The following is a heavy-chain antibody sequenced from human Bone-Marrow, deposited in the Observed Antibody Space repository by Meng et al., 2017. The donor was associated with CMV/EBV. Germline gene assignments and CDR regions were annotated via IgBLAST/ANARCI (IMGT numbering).Heavy chain of an antibody. J-gene: IGHJ6*02. CDR2: IIPILGIA. CDR1: GGTFSSYT. CDR3: ARGYDYDFWSGYLPPGGGDYYYYYGMDV. Sequence: SVKVSCKASGGTFSSYTISWVRQAPGQGLEWMGRIIPILGIANYAQKFQGRVTITADKSTSTAYMELSSLRSEDTAVYYCARGYDYDFWSGYLPPGGGDYYYYYGMDVWGQGTAVPVSS. V-gene: IGHV1-69*02. D-gene: IGHD3-3*01.